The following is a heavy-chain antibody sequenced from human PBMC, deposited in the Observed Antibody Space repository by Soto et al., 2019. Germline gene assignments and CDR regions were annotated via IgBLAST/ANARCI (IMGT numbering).Heavy chain of an antibody. Sequence: GGSLSLSCAASGFYFSDHYMSWIRQAPGKGLEWVSYISSSTCYTNYADSVKGRFTISRDNAKNSLYLQMNSLRAEDTAVYYCATDDSSVLEYFDYWGQGILVTVSS. J-gene: IGHJ4*02. CDR3: ATDDSSVLEYFDY. V-gene: IGHV3-11*06. D-gene: IGHD3-22*01. CDR2: ISSSTCYT. CDR1: GFYFSDHY.